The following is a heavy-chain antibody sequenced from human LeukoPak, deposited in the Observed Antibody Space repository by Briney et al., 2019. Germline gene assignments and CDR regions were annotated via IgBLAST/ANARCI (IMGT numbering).Heavy chain of an antibody. CDR2: ISGSGGST. J-gene: IGHJ4*02. V-gene: IGHV3-23*01. CDR3: AKDRASGSGSYSYRGFDY. Sequence: PGGSLRLSCAASGFTFSSYAMSWVRQAPGKGQEWVSAISGSGGSTYYADSVKGRFTISRDNSKNTLYLQMNSLRAEDTAVYYCAKDRASGSGSYSYRGFDYWGQGTLVTVSS. D-gene: IGHD6-19*01. CDR1: GFTFSSYA.